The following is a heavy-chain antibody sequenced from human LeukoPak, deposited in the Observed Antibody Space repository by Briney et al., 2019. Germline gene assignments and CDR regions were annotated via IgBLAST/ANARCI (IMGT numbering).Heavy chain of an antibody. CDR3: ARVGYSSSSTDY. CDR2: IKQDGSVK. Sequence: GGSLRLSCAASGFTFSNYWMSWVRQAPGKGLEWVANIKQDGSVKYYMDSVKGRFSISRDNAKTSLFLQANSLRAEDTAINYCARVGYSSSSTDYWGQGTLVTVSS. D-gene: IGHD6-6*01. CDR1: GFTFSNYW. V-gene: IGHV3-7*01. J-gene: IGHJ4*02.